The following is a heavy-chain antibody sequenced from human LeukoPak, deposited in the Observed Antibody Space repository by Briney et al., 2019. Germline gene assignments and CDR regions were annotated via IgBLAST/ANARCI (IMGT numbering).Heavy chain of an antibody. CDR1: GFTFSSYG. CDR2: MSYDGSNQ. J-gene: IGHJ4*02. V-gene: IGHV3-30*03. Sequence: GGSLRLSCAASGFTFSSYGMHWVRQAPGKGLQWVALMSYDGSNQYHADSVKGRFTISRDNAKNTLYLEMNSLRAEDTALYYCARGSPPDFWGQGTLVTVSS. CDR3: ARGSPPDF.